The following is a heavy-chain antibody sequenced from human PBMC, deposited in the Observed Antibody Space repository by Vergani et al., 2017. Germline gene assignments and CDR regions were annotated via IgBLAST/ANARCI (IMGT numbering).Heavy chain of an antibody. CDR1: GYSISRGYY. CDR3: ARSRPYCTSGSCPAI. Sequence: QVQLQESGPGLVKPSETLSLTCSVSGYSISRGYYWGWIRQPPGKGLEWIATVFHSGSAYYNPSLRRRVTISVATSKNQFSLRLTTLTAADTAVYYCARSRPYCTSGSCPAIWGQGTLVTVSS. J-gene: IGHJ4*02. V-gene: IGHV4-38-2*02. CDR2: VFHSGSA. D-gene: IGHD2-15*01.